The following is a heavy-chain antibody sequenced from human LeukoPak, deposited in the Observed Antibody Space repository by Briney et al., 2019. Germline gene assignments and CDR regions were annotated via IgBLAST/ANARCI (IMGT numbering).Heavy chain of an antibody. Sequence: SVKVSCKASGGTFSSYAISWVRQAPGQGLEWMGGIIPIFGTANYAQKFQGRVTITADKSTSTAYMELSSLRAEDTAVYYCAKLVDTAMVEDAFDIWGQGTMVTVSS. CDR1: GGTFSSYA. V-gene: IGHV1-69*06. D-gene: IGHD5-18*01. CDR3: AKLVDTAMVEDAFDI. CDR2: IIPIFGTA. J-gene: IGHJ3*02.